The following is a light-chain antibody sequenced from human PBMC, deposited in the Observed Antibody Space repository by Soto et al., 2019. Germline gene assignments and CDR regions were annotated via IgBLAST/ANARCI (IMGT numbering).Light chain of an antibody. CDR3: QQYNKWPPWT. Sequence: EMVMTQSPATLSVSPGERATLSCRASQSVSSNLAWYQQKPGQAPRLLIYGASTRATGIPARFSGSGSGTEFTLTISSLQSEDVGVYYCQQYNKWPPWTFGQGTKVEIK. V-gene: IGKV3-15*01. CDR1: QSVSSN. CDR2: GAS. J-gene: IGKJ1*01.